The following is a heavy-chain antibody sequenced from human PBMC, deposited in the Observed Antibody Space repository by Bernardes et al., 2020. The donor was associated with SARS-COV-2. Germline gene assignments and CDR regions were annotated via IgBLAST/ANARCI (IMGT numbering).Heavy chain of an antibody. CDR2: IGGDGNT. CDR1: GFTFAPNA. J-gene: IGHJ4*02. Sequence: GGSLRLSCAASGFTFAPNAMSWVRQAPGKGLEWVSGIGGDGNTHYSDSVRGRFSISRDNSKNMLFLQMDSLRVEDTAMYYCAKDLFWWQFDYWGQGALVTVSS. V-gene: IGHV3-23*01. CDR3: AKDLFWWQFDY. D-gene: IGHD2-8*02.